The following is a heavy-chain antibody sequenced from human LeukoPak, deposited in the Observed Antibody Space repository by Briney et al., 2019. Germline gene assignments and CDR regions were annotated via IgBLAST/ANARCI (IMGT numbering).Heavy chain of an antibody. CDR1: GFAFSTLT. V-gene: IGHV3-21*04. D-gene: IGHD4-17*01. Sequence: AGGSLRLSCAASGFAFSTLTMNWVRQAPGKGLELASSISSTSSYIYYADSVKGRFTISRDNAKNSLYLQMNSLRSEDTAVYYCARPLRGAFDIWGQGTMVTVSS. J-gene: IGHJ3*02. CDR2: ISSTSSYI. CDR3: ARPLRGAFDI.